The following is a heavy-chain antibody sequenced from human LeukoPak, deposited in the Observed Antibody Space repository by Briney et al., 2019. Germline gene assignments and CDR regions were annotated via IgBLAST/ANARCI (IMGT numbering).Heavy chain of an antibody. CDR1: GGTFSRYA. V-gene: IGHV1-69*04. CDR3: ARLDYGDYN. D-gene: IGHD4-17*01. J-gene: IGHJ4*02. CDR2: IIPILGLA. Sequence: SVKVSCKASGGTFSRYAISWVRQAPGQGLEWMGRIIPILGLANYAQKFQGRVTITADKSTSTAYMELSSLRSEATAVYYCARLDYGDYNWGQGTLVTVSS.